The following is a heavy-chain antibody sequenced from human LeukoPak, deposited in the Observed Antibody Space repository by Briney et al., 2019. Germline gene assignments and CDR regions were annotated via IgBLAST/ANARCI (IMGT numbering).Heavy chain of an antibody. CDR2: INPNSGET. V-gene: IGHV1-2*02. J-gene: IGHJ5*01. CDR1: GVTFTGAY. CDR3: ARVLFNSGYDS. Sequence: GASVKVSCKVSGVTFTGAYMHWVRQAPGQGLEWMGWINPNSGETRYEQKFQGRVTMTRDTSIDTVHMELGSLTSDDTAVYYCARVLFNSGYDSRGQGTLVTVSS. D-gene: IGHD2-2*03.